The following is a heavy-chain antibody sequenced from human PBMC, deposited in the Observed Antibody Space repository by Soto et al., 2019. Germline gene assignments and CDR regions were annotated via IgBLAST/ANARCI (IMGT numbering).Heavy chain of an antibody. V-gene: IGHV4-59*01. J-gene: IGHJ6*03. CDR3: ARGREERLYYYYYYMDV. Sequence: SETLSLTCTVPGGSISSYYWSWIRQPPGKGLEWIGYIYYSGSTNYNPSLKSRVTISVDTSKNQFSLKLSSVTAADTAVYYCARGREERLYYYYYYMDVWGKGTTVTVSS. CDR2: IYYSGST. D-gene: IGHD1-1*01. CDR1: GGSISSYY.